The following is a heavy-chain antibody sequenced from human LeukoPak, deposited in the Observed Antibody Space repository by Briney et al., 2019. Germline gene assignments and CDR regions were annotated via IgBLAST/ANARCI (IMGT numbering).Heavy chain of an antibody. V-gene: IGHV3-7*01. J-gene: IGHJ4*02. Sequence: GGSLRLSCAASGFRFSKYWMSWVRQAPGKGLEWVANIDQDGSEKYYVDSVKGRFTISRDNPENSLYLQMNSLRAEDTAVYYCVRSQLGLDYWGQGTLVTVSS. CDR3: VRSQLGLDY. CDR1: GFRFSKYW. CDR2: IDQDGSEK. D-gene: IGHD2-2*01.